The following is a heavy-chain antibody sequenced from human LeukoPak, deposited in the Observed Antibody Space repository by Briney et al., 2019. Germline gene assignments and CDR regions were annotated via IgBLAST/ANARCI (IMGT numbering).Heavy chain of an antibody. V-gene: IGHV4-61*02. CDR1: GGSISSGSYY. D-gene: IGHD2/OR15-2a*01. J-gene: IGHJ3*02. CDR2: IYTSGST. Sequence: PSQTLSLTCTVSGGSISSGSYYRSWIRQPAGKGLECIGRIYTSGSTNYNPSLKSRVTISVDTFKKQFSLKLSSVTAADTAVYYCARVERVLRAFDIWGRGTMVTVSS. CDR3: ARVERVLRAFDI.